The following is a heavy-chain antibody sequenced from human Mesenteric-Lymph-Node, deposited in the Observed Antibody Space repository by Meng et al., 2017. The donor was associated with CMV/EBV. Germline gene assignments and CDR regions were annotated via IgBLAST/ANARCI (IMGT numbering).Heavy chain of an antibody. CDR2: ISGSGGTT. D-gene: IGHD2-2*01. CDR1: GFTFSSYA. Sequence: GESLKISCAASGFTFSSYAMSWVRQAPGKGLQWVSAISGSGGTTYYADSVKGRFTISRDASKNTLSLQMNSLRAEDTAVYYCAVPAAIGLSYYFGMDVWGQGTTVTVSS. CDR3: AVPAAIGLSYYFGMDV. J-gene: IGHJ6*02. V-gene: IGHV3-23*01.